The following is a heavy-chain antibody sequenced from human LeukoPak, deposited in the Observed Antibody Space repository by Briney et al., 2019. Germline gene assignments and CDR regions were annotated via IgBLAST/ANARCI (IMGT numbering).Heavy chain of an antibody. Sequence: PGRSLRLSCAASGFTFDDYAMHWVRQAPGKGLEWVSNINWNSGSIDYADSVKGRFTISRDNAKNSLFLQMNSLRSEDTAVYYCAMYPVGRDQLLTVDYWGQGTLVTVSS. CDR2: INWNSGSI. CDR1: GFTFDDYA. CDR3: AMYPVGRDQLLTVDY. V-gene: IGHV3-9*01. D-gene: IGHD2-2*01. J-gene: IGHJ4*02.